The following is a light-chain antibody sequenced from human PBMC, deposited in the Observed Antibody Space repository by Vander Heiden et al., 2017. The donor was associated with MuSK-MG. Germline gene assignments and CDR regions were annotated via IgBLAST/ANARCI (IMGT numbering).Light chain of an antibody. CDR2: DAY. J-gene: IGKJ1*01. Sequence: EIVLTQSPATLSLSPGERATLSCRASQSVASYLAWYQQKPGQAPRLLIYDAYTRATAIPARFSGSGSGTDFTLTISSREPEDFAVYYCHQRSDWPRTFGQGTKVEVK. CDR1: QSVASY. CDR3: HQRSDWPRT. V-gene: IGKV3-11*01.